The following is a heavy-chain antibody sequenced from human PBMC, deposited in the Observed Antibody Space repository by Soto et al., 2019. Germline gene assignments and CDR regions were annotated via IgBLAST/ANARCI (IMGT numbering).Heavy chain of an antibody. CDR1: GYSLPDYS. V-gene: IGHV1-3*01. CDR3: TRDMNGGNPFDD. CDR2: IHPGTGYT. J-gene: IGHJ4*02. Sequence: QVQFVQSEAEVKKPGASVRLSCKPSGYSLPDYSIQWVRQADGQGLQWLGWIHPGTGYTESSQRFQGRLTLTMDNSATTFYLDLTSLTSEDTAVYFCTRDMNGGNPFDDWCQGTLVTVSS. D-gene: IGHD2-8*01.